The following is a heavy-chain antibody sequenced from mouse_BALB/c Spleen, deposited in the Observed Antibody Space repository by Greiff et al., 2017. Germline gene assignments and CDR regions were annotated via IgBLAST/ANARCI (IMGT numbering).Heavy chain of an antibody. Sequence: VQLQESGPGLVAPSQSLSITCTVSGFSLTGYGVNWVRQPPGKGLEWLGMIWGDGSTDYNSALKSRLSISKDNSKSQVFLKMNSLQTDDTARYYCARYGNYVGWFAYWGQATLVTVSA. CDR1: GFSLTGYG. J-gene: IGHJ3*01. CDR2: IWGDGST. D-gene: IGHD2-1*01. CDR3: ARYGNYVGWFAY. V-gene: IGHV2-6-7*02.